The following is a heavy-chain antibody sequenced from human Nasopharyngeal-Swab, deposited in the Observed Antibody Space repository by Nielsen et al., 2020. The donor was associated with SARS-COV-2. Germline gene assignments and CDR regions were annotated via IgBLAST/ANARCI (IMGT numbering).Heavy chain of an antibody. CDR3: ARVSYDILTGYWGFDY. V-gene: IGHV7-4-1*02. D-gene: IGHD3-9*01. CDR2: ITTNTGNP. CDR1: GYTFTSYA. J-gene: IGHJ4*02. Sequence: ASVKVSCKASGYTFTSYAMNWVRQDPGQGLEWMGWITTNTGNPTYAQGFTGRFVCSLDTSVSKAYLQISSLKAEDTAVYYCARVSYDILTGYWGFDYWGQGTLVTVSS.